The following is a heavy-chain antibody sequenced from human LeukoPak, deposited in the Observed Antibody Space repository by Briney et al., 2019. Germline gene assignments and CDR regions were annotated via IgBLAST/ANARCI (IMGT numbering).Heavy chain of an antibody. CDR1: GFTFRSYS. Sequence: GGSLRLSCAASGFTFRSYSMHWVRQAPGKGLEYVSAISSNGGRTYYANSVKGRFTISRDNSRNTLYLQMGSIRAEDMAVYYCATYYYDSGGFHFHHWGQGTLVTVSS. D-gene: IGHD3-22*01. CDR3: ATYYYDSGGFHFHH. V-gene: IGHV3-64*01. CDR2: ISSNGGRT. J-gene: IGHJ1*01.